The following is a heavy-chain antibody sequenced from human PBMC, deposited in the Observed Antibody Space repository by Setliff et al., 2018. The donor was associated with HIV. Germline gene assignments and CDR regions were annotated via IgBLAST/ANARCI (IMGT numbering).Heavy chain of an antibody. Sequence: SETLSLTCTVSGGSISSSTYYWGWIRQPPGKGLEWIGTIYYSGSTYYNPSLKSRVTISLDTSRNQFSLKLGSVTAADTAMYYCARLSGSDAFDIWGQGTMVTVSS. J-gene: IGHJ3*02. V-gene: IGHV4-39*01. CDR2: IYYSGST. CDR3: ARLSGSDAFDI. CDR1: GGSISSSTYY.